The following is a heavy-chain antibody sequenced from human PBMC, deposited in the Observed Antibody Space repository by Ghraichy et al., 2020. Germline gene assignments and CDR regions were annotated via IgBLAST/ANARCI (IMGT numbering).Heavy chain of an antibody. CDR3: ATRNGITMVRGVTSGWFDP. CDR1: GGSFSGYY. D-gene: IGHD3-10*01. CDR2: INHSGST. Sequence: GSLRLSCAVYGGSFSGYYWSWIRQPPGKGLEWIGEINHSGSTNYNPSLKSRVTISVDTSKNQFSLKLSSVTAADTAVYYCATRNGITMVRGVTSGWFDPWGQGTLVTVSS. V-gene: IGHV4-34*01. J-gene: IGHJ5*02.